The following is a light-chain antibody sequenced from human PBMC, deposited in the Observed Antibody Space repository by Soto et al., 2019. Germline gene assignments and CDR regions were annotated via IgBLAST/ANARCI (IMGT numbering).Light chain of an antibody. J-gene: IGKJ1*01. CDR2: PAS. CDR1: QSISVW. Sequence: DIQMTQSPSTLSASVGDRVTITCRASQSISVWLAWYQQKAGKAPNLLIYPASTLQSGVPSRFSGSGSGTDFTLTINSLQPEDFATYFCQQGYNFPRAFGQGTRVEI. V-gene: IGKV1-12*01. CDR3: QQGYNFPRA.